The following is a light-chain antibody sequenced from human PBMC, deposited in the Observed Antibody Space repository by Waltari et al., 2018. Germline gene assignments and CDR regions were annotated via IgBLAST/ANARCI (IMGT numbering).Light chain of an antibody. CDR1: DSNIGTNT. Sequence: QSVLTQSPSASGTPGQRITISCSGSDSNIGTNTVSWYQHIPGTAPQLLIYSNYQRPSGVPDRFSGSKSGTSASLAINGLQSEDEADYYCAAWDDNLNGVLFGGGTQLTVL. J-gene: IGLJ2*01. V-gene: IGLV1-44*01. CDR3: AAWDDNLNGVL. CDR2: SNY.